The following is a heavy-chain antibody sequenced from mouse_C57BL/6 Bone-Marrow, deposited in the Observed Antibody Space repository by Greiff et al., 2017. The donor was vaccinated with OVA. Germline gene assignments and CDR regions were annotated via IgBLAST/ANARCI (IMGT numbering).Heavy chain of an antibody. J-gene: IGHJ2*01. CDR2: IDPENGDT. CDR1: GFNIKDDY. CDR3: TACSDGSRAHY. Sequence: VQLQQSGAELVRPGASVKLSCTASGFNIKDDYMHWVKQRPEQGLEWIGWIDPENGDTEYASKFQGKATITADTSSNTAYLPLSSLTSEDTAVYYCTACSDGSRAHYWGQGTTLTVSS. D-gene: IGHD1-1*01. V-gene: IGHV14-4*01.